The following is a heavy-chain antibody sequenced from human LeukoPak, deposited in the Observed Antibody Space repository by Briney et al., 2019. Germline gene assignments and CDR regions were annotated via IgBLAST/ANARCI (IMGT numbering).Heavy chain of an antibody. CDR1: GYTFTGYY. CDR3: ARDRLGFDAFDI. Sequence: ASVKVSCKASGYTFTGYYMHWVRQAPGQGLEWMGWINPNSGGTNYAQKFQGRVTMTRDTSISTAYMELRSLRSDDTAVYYCARDRLGFDAFDIWGQGTMVTVSS. V-gene: IGHV1-2*02. CDR2: INPNSGGT. J-gene: IGHJ3*02. D-gene: IGHD5-12*01.